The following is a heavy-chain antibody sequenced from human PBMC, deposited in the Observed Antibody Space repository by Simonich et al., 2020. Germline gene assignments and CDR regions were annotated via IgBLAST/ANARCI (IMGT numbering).Heavy chain of an antibody. CDR2: INPNSGGT. Sequence: QVQLVQSGAEVKKPGASVQVSCKASGYTFTGYYMHWVRQAPGQGFGLMGWINPNSGGTNYAKKVQGRVTMTRDTSISTAYMELSRLRSDDTAVYYCARNGLVGILKAFDIWGQGTMVTVSS. CDR3: ARNGLVGILKAFDI. CDR1: GYTFTGYY. J-gene: IGHJ3*02. D-gene: IGHD2-21*01. V-gene: IGHV1-2*02.